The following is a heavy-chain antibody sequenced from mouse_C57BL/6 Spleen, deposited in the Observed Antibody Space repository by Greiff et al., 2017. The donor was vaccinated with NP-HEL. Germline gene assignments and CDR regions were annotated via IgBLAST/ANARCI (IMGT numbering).Heavy chain of an antibody. CDR1: GYTFTSYW. CDR3: ASHVYSSNQYAY. D-gene: IGHD2-5*01. Sequence: VQLQQPGAELVRPGSSVKLSCKASGYTFTSYWMHWVKQRPIQGLEWIGNIDPSDSDTHYNQKFKDKATLTVDKSSSTAYMQLSSLTSEGSAVYDCASHVYSSNQYAYWGQGTLVTVSA. CDR2: IDPSDSDT. J-gene: IGHJ3*01. V-gene: IGHV1-52*01.